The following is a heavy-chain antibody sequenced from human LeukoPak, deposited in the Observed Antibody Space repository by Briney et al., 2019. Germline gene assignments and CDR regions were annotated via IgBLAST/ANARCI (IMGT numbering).Heavy chain of an antibody. D-gene: IGHD2-2*01. CDR2: INPNSGGT. CDR3: ARDLYQSFDY. CDR1: GYTFTGYY. Sequence: ASVKVSCTASGYTFTGYYMHWVRQAPGQGLEWMGWINPNSGGTNYAQKFQGRVTMTRDTSINTPYMELSRLRSDDAAVYYCARDLYQSFDYWGQGTLVTVSS. V-gene: IGHV1-2*02. J-gene: IGHJ4*02.